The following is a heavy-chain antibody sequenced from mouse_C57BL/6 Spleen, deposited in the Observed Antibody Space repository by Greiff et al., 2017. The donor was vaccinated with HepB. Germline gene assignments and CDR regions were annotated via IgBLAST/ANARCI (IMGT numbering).Heavy chain of an antibody. J-gene: IGHJ3*01. D-gene: IGHD1-1*01. CDR2: ISNGGGST. CDR3: ARDGSEAY. Sequence: DVHLVESGGGLVQPGGSLKLSCAASGFTFSDYYMYWVRQTPEKRLEWVAYISNGGGSTYYPDTVKGRFTISRDNAKNTLYLQMSRLKSEDTAMYYCARDGSEAYWGQGTLVTVSA. CDR1: GFTFSDYY. V-gene: IGHV5-12*01.